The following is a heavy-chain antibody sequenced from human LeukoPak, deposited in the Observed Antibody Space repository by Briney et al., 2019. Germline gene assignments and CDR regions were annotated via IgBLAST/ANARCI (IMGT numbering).Heavy chain of an antibody. D-gene: IGHD3-10*02. V-gene: IGHV3-48*03. Sequence: AESLRLSCAASGVTFSSYDMNWVRQAPGKGLEWVSYISTSGSTIYYADSVNGRFTIVSTYANNSLYLQMNSMTADDTAVYYCAELGITMIGGVWGQGTMVTISS. CDR3: AELGITMIGGV. CDR1: GVTFSSYD. J-gene: IGHJ4*01. CDR2: ISTSGSTI.